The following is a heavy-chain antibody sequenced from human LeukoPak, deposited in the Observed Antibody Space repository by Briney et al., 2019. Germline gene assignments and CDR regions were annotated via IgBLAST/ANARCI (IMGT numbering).Heavy chain of an antibody. J-gene: IGHJ3*02. CDR1: GYTFTSYD. Sequence: ASVKVSXKASGYTFTSYDINWVRQAAGQGLEWMGWMNPNSGNTGYAQKFQGRVTMTRNTSISTAYMELSSLRSEDTAVYYCARGVYDYYYDSSGYPNYDAFDIWGQGTMVTVSS. CDR3: ARGVYDYYYDSSGYPNYDAFDI. D-gene: IGHD3-22*01. CDR2: MNPNSGNT. V-gene: IGHV1-8*01.